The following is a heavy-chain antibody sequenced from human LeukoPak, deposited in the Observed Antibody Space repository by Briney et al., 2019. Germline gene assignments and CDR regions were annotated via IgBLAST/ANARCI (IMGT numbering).Heavy chain of an antibody. V-gene: IGHV3-73*01. J-gene: IGHJ4*02. CDR3: TTTIYGSGKAGY. D-gene: IGHD3-10*01. CDR2: IRSSSNSYAT. Sequence: GGSLRLSCAASGFTFGDSAIHWVRQASGKGLEWVGRIRSSSNSYATEYAASLNGRFTISRDGSKNTAYLQMNSLKTEDTAVYYCTTTIYGSGKAGYWGQGTLVTVSS. CDR1: GFTFGDSA.